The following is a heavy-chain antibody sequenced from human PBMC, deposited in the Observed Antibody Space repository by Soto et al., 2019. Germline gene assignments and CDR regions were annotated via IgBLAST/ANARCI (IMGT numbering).Heavy chain of an antibody. V-gene: IGHV4-30-4*08. Sequence: SETLSLTCTVSSGSISSGDYYWSWVRQAPRKGLEWIGYIYSSGTTYFNPSLKSRVTISVDTSKNQFSLQLSSVTAADTAVYYCARGRITMILLGDYFDYWRHGTLVTVSS. D-gene: IGHD3-22*01. CDR2: IYSSGTT. CDR3: ARGRITMILLGDYFDY. J-gene: IGHJ4*01. CDR1: SGSISSGDYY.